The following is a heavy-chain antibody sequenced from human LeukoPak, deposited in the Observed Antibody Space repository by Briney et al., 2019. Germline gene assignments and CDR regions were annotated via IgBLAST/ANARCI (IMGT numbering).Heavy chain of an antibody. CDR2: IYYSGST. Sequence: SETLSLTCTVSGGSISSSSYYWGWIRQPPGKGLEWIGSIYYSGSTYYNPSLKSRVTISVDTSKNQFSLKLSSVTAADTAVYYCARGGAVAGINVDYWGQGTLVTVSS. CDR3: ARGGAVAGINVDY. V-gene: IGHV4-39*07. D-gene: IGHD6-19*01. J-gene: IGHJ4*02. CDR1: GGSISSSSYY.